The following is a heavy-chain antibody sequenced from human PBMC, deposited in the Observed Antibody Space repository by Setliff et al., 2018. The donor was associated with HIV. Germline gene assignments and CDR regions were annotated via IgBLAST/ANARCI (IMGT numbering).Heavy chain of an antibody. Sequence: PSETLSLTCAVYGGSFSGYYWSWIRQPPGKGLEWIGEINHSGSTNYNPSLKSRVTMSVDTSKNQFSLKLSSVTAADTAVYYCARGAMAVAGISYYYYGMDVWGQGTTVTVS. J-gene: IGHJ6*02. CDR3: ARGAMAVAGISYYYYGMDV. D-gene: IGHD6-19*01. CDR1: GGSFSGYY. V-gene: IGHV4-34*01. CDR2: INHSGST.